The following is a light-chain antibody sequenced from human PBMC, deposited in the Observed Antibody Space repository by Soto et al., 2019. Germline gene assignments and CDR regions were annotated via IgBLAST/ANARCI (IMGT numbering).Light chain of an antibody. V-gene: IGKV3D-15*01. CDR1: QSVSSN. CDR2: GAS. J-gene: IGKJ1*01. Sequence: EIVMTNSPATLSVSPWERATLSCRASQSVSSNLAWYQQKPGQAPRLLIYGASTRATGIPDRFSGSGSGTDFTLTVSRLEPEDFAVHYCQQYNSSPRTFGQATKVDIK. CDR3: QQYNSSPRT.